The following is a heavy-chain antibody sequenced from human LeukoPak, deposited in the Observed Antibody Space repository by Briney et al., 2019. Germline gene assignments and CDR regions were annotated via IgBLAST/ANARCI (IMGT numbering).Heavy chain of an antibody. V-gene: IGHV3-30-3*01. J-gene: IGHJ4*02. Sequence: GGSLRLSCAASGFTFSSYAMHWVRQAPGKGLEWVAVISYDGSNKYYADSVKGRFTISRDNSKNTLYLQMHSLRAEDTAVYYCARGEQDMATMSIDYWGQGALVTVSS. CDR2: ISYDGSNK. CDR3: ARGEQDMATMSIDY. CDR1: GFTFSSYA. D-gene: IGHD5-24*01.